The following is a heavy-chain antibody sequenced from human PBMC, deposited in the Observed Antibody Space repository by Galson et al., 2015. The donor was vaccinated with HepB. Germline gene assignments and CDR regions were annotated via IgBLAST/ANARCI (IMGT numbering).Heavy chain of an antibody. CDR2: FGGGGGVP. V-gene: IGHV3-23*01. D-gene: IGHD7-27*01. CDR1: GFTFDIHA. Sequence: SLRLSCAASGFTFDIHAMSWVRRAPGKGLEWVSGFGGGGGVPHYADSVKGRFTISRDNSKNTLSLQVNSLRVEDTAVYYCAKDWDYINDWGQGTLVTVSS. J-gene: IGHJ4*02. CDR3: AKDWDYIND.